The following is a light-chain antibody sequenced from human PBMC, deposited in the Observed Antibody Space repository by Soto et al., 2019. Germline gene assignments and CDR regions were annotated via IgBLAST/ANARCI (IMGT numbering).Light chain of an antibody. V-gene: IGLV4-69*01. Sequence: QLVLTQSPSASASLGASVKLTCNLSSGHSSYAIAWHQQQPEKGPRYLMKLNSDGSHSKGDGIPDRFSGYSSGAERYLTISSLQSEDEADYYCQTWVTGIRVFGGGTKLPVL. CDR3: QTWVTGIRV. J-gene: IGLJ2*01. CDR1: SGHSSYA. CDR2: LNSDGSH.